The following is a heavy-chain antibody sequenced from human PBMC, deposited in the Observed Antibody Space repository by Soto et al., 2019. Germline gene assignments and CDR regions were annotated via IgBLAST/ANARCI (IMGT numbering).Heavy chain of an antibody. D-gene: IGHD3-22*01. CDR3: ARRPPYDNSDHYPNYFDP. J-gene: IGHJ5*02. CDR2: INHSGST. Sequence: SETLSLTCAVYGGSFSGYYWSWIRQPPGKGLEWIGEINHSGSTEYNPSLKSRVTISLDTSKNQFSLKLSSVTGADTAVYYCARRPPYDNSDHYPNYFDPWGQGTLVTVSS. CDR1: GGSFSGYY. V-gene: IGHV4-34*01.